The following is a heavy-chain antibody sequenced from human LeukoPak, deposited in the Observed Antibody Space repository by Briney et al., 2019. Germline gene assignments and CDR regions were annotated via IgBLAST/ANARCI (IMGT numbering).Heavy chain of an antibody. J-gene: IGHJ4*02. Sequence: ASVKVSCKASGYAFTSYYMHWVRQAPGQGLEWMGIINPSGGSTSYAQKFQGRVTMTRDTSTSTVYMELSSLRSEDTAVYYCAWGYYDILTGYYSSFDYWGQGTLVTVSS. D-gene: IGHD3-9*01. CDR3: AWGYYDILTGYYSSFDY. CDR1: GYAFTSYY. V-gene: IGHV1-46*01. CDR2: INPSGGST.